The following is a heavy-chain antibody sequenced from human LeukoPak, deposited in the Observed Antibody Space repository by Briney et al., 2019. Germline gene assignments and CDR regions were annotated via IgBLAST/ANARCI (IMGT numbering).Heavy chain of an antibody. CDR3: ARDGTLGASGSYYNLPY. V-gene: IGHV3-33*01. CDR1: GFTFSSYG. D-gene: IGHD3-10*01. J-gene: IGHJ4*02. Sequence: GGSLRLSCAASGFTFSSYGMHGVRQAPGKGLEGVAVIWHDESKKYYADSVEGRFTISRDTPKNTLYLQMNSLRVEDTAVYYCARDGTLGASGSYYNLPYWGQGTLVTVSS. CDR2: IWHDESKK.